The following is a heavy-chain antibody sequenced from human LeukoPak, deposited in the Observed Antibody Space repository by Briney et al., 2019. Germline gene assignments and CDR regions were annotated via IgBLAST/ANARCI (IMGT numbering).Heavy chain of an antibody. J-gene: IGHJ4*02. CDR1: GFTFSSYG. V-gene: IGHV3-30*18. Sequence: GGSLRLSCAASGFTFSSYGMHWVRQAPGKGLEWVAVISYDGSNKYYADSVKGRFTISRDNSKNTLYLQMNSLRAEDTALYYCAKAAAAPGFDFWGQGTLVTVSS. D-gene: IGHD6-13*01. CDR3: AKAAAAPGFDF. CDR2: ISYDGSNK.